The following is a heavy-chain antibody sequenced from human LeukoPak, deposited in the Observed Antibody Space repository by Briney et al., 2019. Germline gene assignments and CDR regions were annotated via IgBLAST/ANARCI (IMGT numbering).Heavy chain of an antibody. V-gene: IGHV3-23*01. D-gene: IGHD3-22*01. CDR1: GFTFSSYA. Sequence: GGSLRLSCAASGFTFSSYAMSWVRQAPGKGLEWVSAISGSGGSTYYADSVKGRFTISRDNSKNTLYLQMNSLRAEDTAVYYCAKDPNYDSSGYYYVFAYFQHWGQGTLVTVSS. J-gene: IGHJ1*01. CDR3: AKDPNYDSSGYYYVFAYFQH. CDR2: ISGSGGST.